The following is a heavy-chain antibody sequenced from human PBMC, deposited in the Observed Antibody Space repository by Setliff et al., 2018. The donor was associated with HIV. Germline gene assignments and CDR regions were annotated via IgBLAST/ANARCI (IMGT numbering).Heavy chain of an antibody. J-gene: IGHJ5*02. Sequence: SETLSLTCAVYGGSFSGYCWSWIRQPPGKGLEWIGEIQHSGRTNYNPSLKSRVTTSVDTSKNHFSLILSSVTAADTAVYYCARRYCSGGSCYADPWGQGILVTVSS. CDR3: ARRYCSGGSCYADP. D-gene: IGHD2-15*01. CDR1: GGSFSGYC. CDR2: IQHSGRT. V-gene: IGHV4-34*01.